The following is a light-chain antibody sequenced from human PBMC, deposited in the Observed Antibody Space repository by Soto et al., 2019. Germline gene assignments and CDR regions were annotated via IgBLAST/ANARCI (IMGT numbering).Light chain of an antibody. CDR1: SSDVGGYNY. Sequence: QSALTQPASVSGSPGQSITISCTGTSSDVGGYNYVSWYQHHPGKAPKLMIYEVSNRPSGVSNRFSGSKSGNTASLTISGRQAEDEADYYCSSYTSSSTYVFGTWTKGTVL. CDR2: EVS. J-gene: IGLJ1*01. CDR3: SSYTSSSTYV. V-gene: IGLV2-14*01.